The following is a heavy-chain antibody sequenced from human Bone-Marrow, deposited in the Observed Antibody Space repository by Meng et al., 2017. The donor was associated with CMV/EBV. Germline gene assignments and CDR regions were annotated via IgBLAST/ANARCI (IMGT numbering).Heavy chain of an antibody. V-gene: IGHV3-21*01. J-gene: IGHJ6*02. CDR2: ISSTSAYI. D-gene: IGHD1-1*01. Sequence: GGSLRLSCVPSGFTFSGYNVNWVRQAPGKGLEWVSSISSTSAYIYYADSVKGRFTISRDNAQNSVFLQMNTLRAEDTAVYYCARSTRTTGTSYYYYYFGMDVWGQGTTVTVSS. CDR3: ARSTRTTGTSYYYYYFGMDV. CDR1: GFTFSGYN.